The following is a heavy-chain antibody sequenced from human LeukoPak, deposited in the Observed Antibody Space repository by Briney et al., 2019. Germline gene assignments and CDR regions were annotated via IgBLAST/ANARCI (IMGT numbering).Heavy chain of an antibody. CDR1: GYIFTTYF. J-gene: IGHJ4*02. CDR3: AREGGYDILTGYQDY. D-gene: IGHD3-9*01. Sequence: ASAKVSCKASGYIFTTYFIHWVRQAPGQGLEWMGWINPNNGDTNYVQKFQGRVTMTRDTSISTAYTELTRLRSDDTAVYYCAREGGYDILTGYQDYWGQGTLVTVSS. V-gene: IGHV1-2*02. CDR2: INPNNGDT.